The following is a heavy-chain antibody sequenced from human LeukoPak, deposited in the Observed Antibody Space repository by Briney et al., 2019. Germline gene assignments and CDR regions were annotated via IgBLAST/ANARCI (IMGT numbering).Heavy chain of an antibody. CDR1: GFTFSDYY. CDR3: ARDFWSGYYYYYYYMDV. CDR2: ISSSGSTI. D-gene: IGHD3-3*01. Sequence: PGGSLRLSCAASGFTFSDYYMSWIRQAPGKGLEWVSYISSSGSTIYYADSVRGRFTISRDNAKNSLYLQMNSLRAEDTAVYYCARDFWSGYYYYYYYMDVWGKGTTVTVSS. V-gene: IGHV3-11*01. J-gene: IGHJ6*03.